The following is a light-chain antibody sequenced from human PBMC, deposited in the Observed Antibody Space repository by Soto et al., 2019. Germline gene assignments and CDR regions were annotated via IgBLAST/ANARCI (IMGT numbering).Light chain of an antibody. J-gene: IGLJ2*01. V-gene: IGLV2-23*01. CDR3: CSYAGSGTLV. CDR2: EGS. Sequence: QSALTQPASVSGSPGQSITISCTGTSSDVGDYNLVSWYQHHPGKAPKLMMYEGSKRPSGVSNRFSGSKSGTTASLTISGLQPEDEADYYCCSYAGSGTLVFGGGTKLTVL. CDR1: SSDVGDYNL.